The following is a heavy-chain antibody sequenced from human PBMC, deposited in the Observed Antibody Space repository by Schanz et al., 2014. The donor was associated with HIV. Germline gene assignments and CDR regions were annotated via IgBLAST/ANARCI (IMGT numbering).Heavy chain of an antibody. V-gene: IGHV3-33*08. Sequence: VQLLESGGGLVQPGGSLRLSCAASGFTFTSYAMTWVRQAPGKGLEWVAVIWYDGSNKYYADSVKGRFTISRDNSKNTLFLQMNSLRAEDRAVYYCARASRIAASDRDPRLSYLYGMDVWGQGTMVTVSS. J-gene: IGHJ6*02. CDR3: ARASRIAASDRDPRLSYLYGMDV. CDR2: IWYDGSNK. CDR1: GFTFTSYA. D-gene: IGHD6-13*01.